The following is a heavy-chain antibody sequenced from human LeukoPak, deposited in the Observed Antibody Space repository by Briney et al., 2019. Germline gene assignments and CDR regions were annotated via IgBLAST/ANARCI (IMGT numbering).Heavy chain of an antibody. CDR3: ARDRVSGGYVTFDY. CDR1: GYTFTGYY. D-gene: IGHD5-12*01. Sequence: ASVKVSCKASGYTFTGYYMNWVRQAPGQGLEWMGWINPNSGATIYAQKFQGRVTMTRDTSISTAYLELSSLRSDDTAVYYCARDRVSGGYVTFDYWGQGTLVTVSS. J-gene: IGHJ4*02. V-gene: IGHV1-2*02. CDR2: INPNSGAT.